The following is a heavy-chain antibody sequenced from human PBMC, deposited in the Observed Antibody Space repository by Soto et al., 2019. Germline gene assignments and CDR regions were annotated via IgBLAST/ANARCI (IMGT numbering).Heavy chain of an antibody. CDR2: ISAYNGNT. CDR3: ARDLYCSGGSCYALDY. Sequence: GASVKVSCKASGYTFTSYGISWVRQAPGQGLEWMGWISAYNGNTNYAQKLQGRVTMTTDTSTSTAYMELRSLRSDDTAVYYCARDLYCSGGSCYALDYWGQGTLVTVSS. V-gene: IGHV1-18*01. CDR1: GYTFTSYG. J-gene: IGHJ4*02. D-gene: IGHD2-15*01.